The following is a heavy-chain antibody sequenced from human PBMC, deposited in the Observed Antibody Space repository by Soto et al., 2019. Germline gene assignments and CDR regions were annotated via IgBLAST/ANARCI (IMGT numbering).Heavy chain of an antibody. Sequence: EVQLVESGGGLIQPGGSLRLSCAASGFTVSSNYMSWVRQAPGKGLEWVSVIYSGGSTYYADSVKGRFTISRDNSKNTLYLQMNSLRAEATAVYYCARSAYAYGSGSYNWFDPWGQGTLVTVSS. J-gene: IGHJ5*02. CDR3: ARSAYAYGSGSYNWFDP. CDR2: IYSGGST. CDR1: GFTVSSNY. D-gene: IGHD3-10*01. V-gene: IGHV3-53*01.